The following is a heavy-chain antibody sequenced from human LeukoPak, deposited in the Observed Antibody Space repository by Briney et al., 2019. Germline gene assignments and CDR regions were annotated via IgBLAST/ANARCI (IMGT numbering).Heavy chain of an antibody. CDR2: INAGNGNT. D-gene: IGHD3-10*01. J-gene: IGHJ4*02. V-gene: IGHV1-3*01. Sequence: ASVKVSCKASGYTFTSYAMHWVRQAPGQRLEWMGWINAGNGNTKYSQKFQGRVTITRDTSASTAYMELSSLRSEDTAVYYCARDRGVTMVRGVIDSFDYWGQGTLVTVSS. CDR3: ARDRGVTMVRGVIDSFDY. CDR1: GYTFTSYA.